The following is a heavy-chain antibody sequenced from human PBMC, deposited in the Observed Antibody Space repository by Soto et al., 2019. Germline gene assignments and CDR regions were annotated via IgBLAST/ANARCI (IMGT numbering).Heavy chain of an antibody. J-gene: IGHJ6*02. CDR1: GYTFTSYA. D-gene: IGHD6-6*01. Sequence: GASVKVSCKASGYTFTSYAMHWVRQAPGQRLEWMGWINAGNGNTKYSQKFQGRVTITRDTSASTAYMELSSLRVEDTALYFCARARSPDYNYYALKAWGQGTTVTVSS. CDR3: ARARSPDYNYYALKA. CDR2: INAGNGNT. V-gene: IGHV1-3*01.